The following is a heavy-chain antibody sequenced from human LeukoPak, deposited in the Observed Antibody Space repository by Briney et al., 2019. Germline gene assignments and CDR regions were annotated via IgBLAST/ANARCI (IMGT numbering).Heavy chain of an antibody. CDR1: GFTFSSYS. CDR2: ISSSSSYT. D-gene: IGHD3-9*01. CDR3: ASGDPGRYYDILTGWQPFDY. V-gene: IGHV3-21*01. Sequence: GSLXLSCAASGFTFSSYSMSWVRQAPGKGREWVSSISSSSSYTYYADSLTPRFTLSRHTANNSLYLQMNSLRAEDTAVYYCASGDPGRYYDILTGWQPFDYWGQGTLVTVSS. J-gene: IGHJ4*02.